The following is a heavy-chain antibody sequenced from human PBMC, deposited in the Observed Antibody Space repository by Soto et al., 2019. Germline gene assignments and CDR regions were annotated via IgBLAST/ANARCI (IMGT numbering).Heavy chain of an antibody. D-gene: IGHD6-13*01. CDR2: IIPIFGTA. Sequence: SVKISCKASGGTFSSYAISWVRQAPGQGLEWMGGIIPIFGTANYAQKFQGRVTITADESTSTAYMELSSLRSEDTAVYYCARASEDNSRSWYSSYGMDVWGQGTTVTAPS. V-gene: IGHV1-69*13. CDR1: GGTFSSYA. CDR3: ARASEDNSRSWYSSYGMDV. J-gene: IGHJ6*02.